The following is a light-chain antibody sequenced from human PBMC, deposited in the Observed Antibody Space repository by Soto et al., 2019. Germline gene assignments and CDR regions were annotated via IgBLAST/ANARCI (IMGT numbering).Light chain of an antibody. Sequence: HSVLTQAASVSGFPGQSISISCTGTSSDVGGYDYVSWYQQLPGKAPKLMIYDVSNRPSGVSNRFSGSKSGTTASLTISGLQAEDEADYYCSSYTSSSTYVFGTGTKVTVL. CDR3: SSYTSSSTYV. CDR2: DVS. CDR1: SSDVGGYDY. V-gene: IGLV2-14*01. J-gene: IGLJ1*01.